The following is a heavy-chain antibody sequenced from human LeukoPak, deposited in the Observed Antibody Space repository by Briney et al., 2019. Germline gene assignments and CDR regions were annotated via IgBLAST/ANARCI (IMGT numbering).Heavy chain of an antibody. D-gene: IGHD1-14*01. J-gene: IGHJ4*02. V-gene: IGHV3-33*08. CDR2: IWFDGSNK. Sequence: PGGPLRLSCAASGFTFSSYAMHWVRQAPGKGLEWVAFIWFDGSNKHYADSVKGRFTISRDNSEDTLYLQMNSLRAEDTAVYYCVRDSAASGFAFESWGQGALVTVSS. CDR1: GFTFSSYA. CDR3: VRDSAASGFAFES.